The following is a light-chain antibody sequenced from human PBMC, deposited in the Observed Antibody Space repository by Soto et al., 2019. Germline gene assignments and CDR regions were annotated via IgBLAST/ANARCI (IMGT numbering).Light chain of an antibody. CDR3: QQYGSSLFT. CDR2: SAS. Sequence: DIQMTQSPSSLSASVGDTVTITCRASQAINKNLNWYQQKPGQAPNLLIYSASDFQSGVPSRFSGSGSGTDFTLTITRLEPEDFAVYYCQQYGSSLFTFGPGTKVDFK. V-gene: IGKV1-17*01. J-gene: IGKJ3*01. CDR1: QAINKN.